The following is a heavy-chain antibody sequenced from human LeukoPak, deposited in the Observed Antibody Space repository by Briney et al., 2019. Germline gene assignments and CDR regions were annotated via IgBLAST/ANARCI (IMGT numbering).Heavy chain of an antibody. CDR1: GGSISSSSYY. CDR3: ASPFLGYCSGGSCPKTYYCYGMDV. V-gene: IGHV4-39*01. Sequence: SETLSLTCTVSGGSISSSSYYWGWIRQPPGKGLEWIGSIYYSGSTYYNPSLKSRVTISVDTSKNQFSLKLSSVTAADTAVYYCASPFLGYCSGGSCPKTYYCYGMDVWGQGTTVTVSS. CDR2: IYYSGST. D-gene: IGHD2-15*01. J-gene: IGHJ6*02.